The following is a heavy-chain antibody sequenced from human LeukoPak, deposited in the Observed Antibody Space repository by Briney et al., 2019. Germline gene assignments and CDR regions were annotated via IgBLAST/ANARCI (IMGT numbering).Heavy chain of an antibody. CDR3: AKGGYDYVEIGYFDF. J-gene: IGHJ4*02. Sequence: GGSLRLSCAASGFTFSNYAMNWVRQAPGKGLEWVSLIIGSSGATFYADSVKGRFTISRDHSKNTLYLQMNSLRAEDTAVYYCAKGGYDYVEIGYFDFWGQGTLATVSS. D-gene: IGHD5-12*01. CDR2: IIGSSGAT. V-gene: IGHV3-23*01. CDR1: GFTFSNYA.